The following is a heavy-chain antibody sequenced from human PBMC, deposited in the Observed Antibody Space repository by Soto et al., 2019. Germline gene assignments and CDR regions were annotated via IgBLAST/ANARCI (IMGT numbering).Heavy chain of an antibody. J-gene: IGHJ6*02. V-gene: IGHV4-59*08. Sequence: SETLSLTCTVSGGSISSYYWSWIRQPPGKGLEWIGYIYYSGSTYYNPSLKSRVTISVDTSKNQFSLKLSSVTAADTAVYYCARVTSRYDFWSGYYVYGMDVWGQGTTVTVSS. CDR2: IYYSGST. CDR3: ARVTSRYDFWSGYYVYGMDV. CDR1: GGSISSYY. D-gene: IGHD3-3*01.